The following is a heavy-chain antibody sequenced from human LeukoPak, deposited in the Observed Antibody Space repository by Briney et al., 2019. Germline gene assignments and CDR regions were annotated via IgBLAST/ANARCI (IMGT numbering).Heavy chain of an antibody. CDR3: ARVDMWQLGPYYFDY. V-gene: IGHV4-4*07. Sequence: SETLSLTCTVSGGSISSYYWSWIRQPAGKGLEWIGRIYTSGSTNYNPSLKSRVTMSVDTSKNQFSLKLSSVTAADTAVYYCARVDMWQLGPYYFDYWGQGTLVTVSS. CDR2: IYTSGST. D-gene: IGHD6-6*01. J-gene: IGHJ4*02. CDR1: GGSISSYY.